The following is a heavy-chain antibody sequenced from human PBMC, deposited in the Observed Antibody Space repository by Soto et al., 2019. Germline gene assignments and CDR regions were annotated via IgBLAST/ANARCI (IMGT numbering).Heavy chain of an antibody. CDR1: GGSISSYD. V-gene: IGHV4-59*01. J-gene: IGHJ4*02. Sequence: PSGTLAITGTVSGGSISSYDWSWIRKPPGKGLEWIGYIDYSGSTNYNPSLKSRVTISVDTSKNQFSLKLSSVTAADTAVYYCARDSLHDYGDSYLDYWGQGTLVTVSS. CDR3: ARDSLHDYGDSYLDY. D-gene: IGHD4-17*01. CDR2: IDYSGST.